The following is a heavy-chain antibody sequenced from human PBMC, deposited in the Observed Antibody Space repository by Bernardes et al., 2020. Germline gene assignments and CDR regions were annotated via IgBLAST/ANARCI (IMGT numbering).Heavy chain of an antibody. J-gene: IGHJ3*02. CDR3: ATAYDSSGYYSHDAFDI. CDR1: GYTLTALS. CDR2: FDPEDGET. Sequence: ASVKVSCKVSGYTLTALSMPWVRQAPGQGLEWMGGFDPEDGETIYAQKFQGRVTMTEDTSTDTAYMELSSLRSEDTAVYYCATAYDSSGYYSHDAFDIWGQGTMVTVSS. D-gene: IGHD3-22*01. V-gene: IGHV1-24*01.